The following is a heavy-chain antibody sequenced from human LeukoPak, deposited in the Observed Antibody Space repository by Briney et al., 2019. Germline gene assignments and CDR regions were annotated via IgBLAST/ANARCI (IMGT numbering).Heavy chain of an antibody. Sequence: GESLKISCKGSGYSFSNYWIAWVRQMPGKGLEWMGITYPGDPDTRYSPSFQGQVTISADKSISTAYLQWSSLKASDTAMYYCARLDGRQNSYGHYWGQGTPVIVSS. V-gene: IGHV5-51*01. CDR1: GYSFSNYW. CDR2: TYPGDPDT. CDR3: ARLDGRQNSYGHY. J-gene: IGHJ4*02. D-gene: IGHD5-18*01.